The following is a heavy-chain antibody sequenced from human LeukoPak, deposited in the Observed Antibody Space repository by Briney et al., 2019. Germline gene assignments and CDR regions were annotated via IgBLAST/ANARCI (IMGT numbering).Heavy chain of an antibody. CDR2: ISYDGSNK. V-gene: IGHV3-30*18. CDR1: GFTFSSYE. D-gene: IGHD3-22*01. CDR3: AKEGYVWFNYYDTERPDY. J-gene: IGHJ4*02. Sequence: GGSLRLSCAASGFTFSSYEMNWVRQAPGKGLEWVAVISYDGSNKYYADSVKGRFTISRDNSKNALYLQMNSLRAEDTAVYYCAKEGYVWFNYYDTERPDYWGQGTLVTVSS.